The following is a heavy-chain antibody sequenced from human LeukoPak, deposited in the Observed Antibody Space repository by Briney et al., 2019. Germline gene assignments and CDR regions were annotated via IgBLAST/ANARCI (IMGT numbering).Heavy chain of an antibody. Sequence: PGGSLRLSCAASGLTFSNYDMSWVRQAPGKGLEWVSAISGSGGRTYYADSVKGRFAISRDDSKNTLHLQMNGLRADDTAVYYCAKGVSASFYDYWGLGTLVTVSS. D-gene: IGHD2-15*01. J-gene: IGHJ4*02. V-gene: IGHV3-23*01. CDR3: AKGVSASFYDY. CDR1: GLTFSNYD. CDR2: ISGSGGRT.